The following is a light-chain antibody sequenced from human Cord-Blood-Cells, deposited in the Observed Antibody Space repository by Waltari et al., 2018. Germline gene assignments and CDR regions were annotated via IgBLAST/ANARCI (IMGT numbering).Light chain of an antibody. Sequence: EIVLTQSPATLSLSPGERANLSCRASQSVSSYLAWYQQKPGQAPRLLIYDASNRATGIPARFSGSGSATDFTLTISSLEPEDFAVYYCQQRSNWPLTFGGGTKVEIK. CDR3: QQRSNWPLT. CDR1: QSVSSY. CDR2: DAS. V-gene: IGKV3-11*01. J-gene: IGKJ4*01.